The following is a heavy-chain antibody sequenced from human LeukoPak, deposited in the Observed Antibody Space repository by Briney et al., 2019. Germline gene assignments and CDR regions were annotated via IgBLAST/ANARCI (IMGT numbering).Heavy chain of an antibody. CDR1: GYTFTSYD. CDR2: MNPKSGNT. V-gene: IGHV1-8*03. J-gene: IGHJ3*02. D-gene: IGHD3-22*01. Sequence: AAAVKVSCKPSGYTFTSYDIKWGREAAGQGVGGMGWMNPKSGNTGYAQRFQGRITITKNPSISTAYMELSSLRSEDTAVYYCARDCYDSSGVRAFDIWGQGTMVTVSS. CDR3: ARDCYDSSGVRAFDI.